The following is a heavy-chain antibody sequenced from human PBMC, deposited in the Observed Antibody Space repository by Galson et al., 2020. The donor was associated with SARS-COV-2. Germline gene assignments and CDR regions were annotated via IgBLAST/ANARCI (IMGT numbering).Heavy chain of an antibody. Sequence: ETSETLSLTCTVSGGSISSYYWSWIRQPPGKGLEWIGYIYYSGSTNYNPSLKSRVTISVDTSKNQFSLKLSSVTAADTSVYYCARCLHYYVSSCYYFDYWGQGTLVTVS. V-gene: IGHV4-59*01. D-gene: IGHD3-22*01. CDR3: ARCLHYYVSSCYYFDY. CDR2: IYYSGST. CDR1: GGSISSYY. J-gene: IGHJ4*02.